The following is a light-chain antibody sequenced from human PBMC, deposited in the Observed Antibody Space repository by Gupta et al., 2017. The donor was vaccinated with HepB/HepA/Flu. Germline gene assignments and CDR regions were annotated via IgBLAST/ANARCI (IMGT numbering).Light chain of an antibody. CDR3: QQLTNRPIT. V-gene: IGKV3-11*01. J-gene: IGKJ5*01. CDR1: QSVSNY. Sequence: EIVLTQSPATLSLSPGERATLSCRASQSVSNYVAWYQQKPGQAPRLLIYDAFNRATGIPARFSGSGSGTDFTLTISSLEPEDFAVYYCQQLTNRPITFGQGTRLEIK. CDR2: DAF.